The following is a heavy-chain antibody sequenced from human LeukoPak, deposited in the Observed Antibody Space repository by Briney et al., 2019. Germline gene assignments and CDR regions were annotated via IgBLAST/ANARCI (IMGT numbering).Heavy chain of an antibody. CDR2: INPNSGGT. J-gene: IGHJ3*02. Sequence: ASVKVSCKASGYTFTGYYMHWVRQAPGQGLEWMGWINPNSGGTNYAQKFQGRVTMTRDTSISTAYMEPSRLRSDDTAVYYCAGLVVVTAIQEHDAFDIWGQGTMVTVSS. CDR1: GYTFTGYY. V-gene: IGHV1-2*02. CDR3: AGLVVVTAIQEHDAFDI. D-gene: IGHD2-21*02.